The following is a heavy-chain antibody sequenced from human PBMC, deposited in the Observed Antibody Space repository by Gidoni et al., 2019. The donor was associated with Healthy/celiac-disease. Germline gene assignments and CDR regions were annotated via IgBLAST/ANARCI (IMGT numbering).Heavy chain of an antibody. CDR1: GGSISSSSYY. V-gene: IGHV4-39*01. CDR2: IYYSGST. Sequence: QLQLQESGPGLVKPSETLSLTCTVSGGSISSSSYYWGWIRQPPGKGLEWIGSIYYSGSTYYNPSLKSRVTISVDTSKNQFSLKLSSVTAADTAVYYCARLAFEQLVLTFFDYWGQGTLVTVSS. D-gene: IGHD6-13*01. CDR3: ARLAFEQLVLTFFDY. J-gene: IGHJ4*02.